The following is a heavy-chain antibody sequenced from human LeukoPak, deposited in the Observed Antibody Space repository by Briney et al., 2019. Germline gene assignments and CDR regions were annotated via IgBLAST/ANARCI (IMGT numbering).Heavy chain of an antibody. J-gene: IGHJ4*02. V-gene: IGHV3-74*01. CDR1: GFTFTSYW. D-gene: IGHD1-1*01. Sequence: GRSLRLSCAVSGFTFTSYWMRCVRQAPGKGLVWVSRINSDGSSTSYADSVKGRFTISRDNAKNTLYLQMNCLRAEDTAVYYCARGTTRKPDYWGQGTLVTVSS. CDR3: ARGTTRKPDY. CDR2: INSDGSST.